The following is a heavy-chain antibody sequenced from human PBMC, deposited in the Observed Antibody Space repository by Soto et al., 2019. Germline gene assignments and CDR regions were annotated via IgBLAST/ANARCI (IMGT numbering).Heavy chain of an antibody. Sequence: PGGSLRLSCAASGFTFSSYGMHWVRLSPGKGLEWVAVISYGGGNKDYVDSVKGRFTISRDNSKNTLYLQMNSLRAEDTAVYFCAKDNGVGGTASDYYYGMDVWGQGTTVTVSS. J-gene: IGHJ6*02. CDR2: ISYGGGNK. D-gene: IGHD1-26*01. CDR3: AKDNGVGGTASDYYYGMDV. V-gene: IGHV3-30*18. CDR1: GFTFSSYG.